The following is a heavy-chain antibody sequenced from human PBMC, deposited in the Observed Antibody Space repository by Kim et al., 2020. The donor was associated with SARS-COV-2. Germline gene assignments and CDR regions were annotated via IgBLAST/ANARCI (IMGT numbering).Heavy chain of an antibody. Sequence: ASVKVSCKASGYTFTSYDINWVRQATGQGLEWMGWMNPNSGNTGYAQKFQGRVTMTRNTSISTAYMELSSLRSEDTAVYYCARAQTRITIFGVVIPYYYMDVWGQGATVTVSS. V-gene: IGHV1-8*01. J-gene: IGHJ6*03. CDR3: ARAQTRITIFGVVIPYYYMDV. CDR2: MNPNSGNT. CDR1: GYTFTSYD. D-gene: IGHD3-3*01.